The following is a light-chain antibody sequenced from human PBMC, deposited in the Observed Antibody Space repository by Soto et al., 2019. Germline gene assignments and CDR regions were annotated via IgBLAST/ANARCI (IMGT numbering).Light chain of an antibody. CDR3: QQRSNWRST. V-gene: IGKV3-11*01. CDR1: QSVSSY. CDR2: DAS. J-gene: IGKJ1*01. Sequence: PVERATLSCRASQSVSSYLAWYQQKPGQAPRLLIYDASNRATGIPARFSGSGSGTDFTLTISSLEPEDFAVYYCQQRSNWRSTFGQGTKVDI.